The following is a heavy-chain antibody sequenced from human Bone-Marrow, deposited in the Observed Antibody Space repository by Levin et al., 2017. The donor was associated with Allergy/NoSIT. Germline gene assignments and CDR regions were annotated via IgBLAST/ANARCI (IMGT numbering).Heavy chain of an antibody. J-gene: IGHJ6*02. V-gene: IGHV3-23*01. D-gene: IGHD6-6*01. Sequence: PGGSLRLSCAASGFTFGTFAMNWVRQAPGKGLEWVSGISGSGDKTLYADSVKGRFIISRDNSKNTVYLQTSGLKAEDTAIYYCAKSIDHSSSNFYYYAMDVWGRGTTVTVSS. CDR3: AKSIDHSSSNFYYYAMDV. CDR2: ISGSGDKT. CDR1: GFTFGTFA.